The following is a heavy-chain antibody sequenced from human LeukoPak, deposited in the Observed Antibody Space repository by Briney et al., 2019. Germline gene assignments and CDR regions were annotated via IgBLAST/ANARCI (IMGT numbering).Heavy chain of an antibody. D-gene: IGHD5-24*01. CDR1: GGSISNYY. CDR3: ARHVRSGYNLLDY. CDR2: IYFSGSS. Sequence: SETLSLTCTVSGGSISNYYWSWIRQPPGKGLEWIGYIYFSGSSNQNPSLRSRVTMSVDTSKNQFSLKLSSVTAAGTAVYYCARHVRSGYNLLDYWGQGTLVTVSS. J-gene: IGHJ4*02. V-gene: IGHV4-59*08.